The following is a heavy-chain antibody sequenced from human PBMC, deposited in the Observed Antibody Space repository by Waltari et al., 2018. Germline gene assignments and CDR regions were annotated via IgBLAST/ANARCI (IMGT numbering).Heavy chain of an antibody. J-gene: IGHJ5*02. V-gene: IGHV3-23*01. CDR3: AKDLKEGQWLVPGDWFDP. Sequence: EVQRLESGGGLVQPGGSLRLSCAASGFTFSSYAMSWVRQARGRGLEWVSAISGSGGSTSYADSVKGRFTISTDNSKNPLYLQMNSLRAEDTAVYYCAKDLKEGQWLVPGDWFDPWGQGTLVTVSS. CDR2: ISGSGGST. CDR1: GFTFSSYA. D-gene: IGHD6-19*01.